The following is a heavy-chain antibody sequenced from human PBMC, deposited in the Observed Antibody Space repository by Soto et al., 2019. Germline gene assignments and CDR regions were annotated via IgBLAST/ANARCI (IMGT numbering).Heavy chain of an antibody. D-gene: IGHD6-13*01. CDR1: GGTFSSYA. V-gene: IGHV1-69*12. Sequence: QVQLVQSGAEVKKPGSSVKVSCKASGGTFSSYAISWVRQAPGQGLEWMGGIIPIFGTANYAQKFQGRVKITADESTGTADVVLSGLRSEATAVYHCAVELHISSWYSWFYPWGQGTLVIVSS. J-gene: IGHJ5*02. CDR2: IIPIFGTA. CDR3: AVELHISSWYSWFYP.